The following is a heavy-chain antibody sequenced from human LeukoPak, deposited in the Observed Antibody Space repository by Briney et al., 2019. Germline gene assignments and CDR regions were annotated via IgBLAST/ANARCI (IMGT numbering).Heavy chain of an antibody. V-gene: IGHV4-34*01. Sequence: SETLSLTCAVYGGSFSGYYWSWIRQPPGKGLEWIGEINHSGGTNYTPSLKSRVTMSLDTSKNQFSLKLTSVTAADTAVYYCVRGSIAARLGNFWGQGTLVTVSS. CDR1: GGSFSGYY. CDR2: INHSGGT. D-gene: IGHD6-6*01. CDR3: VRGSIAARLGNF. J-gene: IGHJ4*02.